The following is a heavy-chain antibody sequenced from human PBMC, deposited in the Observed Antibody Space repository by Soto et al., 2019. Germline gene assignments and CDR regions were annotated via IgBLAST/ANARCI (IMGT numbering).Heavy chain of an antibody. Sequence: AAVKVSCKASGYTFTGYYMHWVRQAPGQGLKLMGWINPNSGGTNYAQKFLGWVTMTSDTSISTAYMELSRLRSDDTAVYYCAREPLYSSGWYYYYYGMDVWGQGTTVTVSS. CDR2: INPNSGGT. J-gene: IGHJ6*02. D-gene: IGHD6-19*01. V-gene: IGHV1-2*04. CDR3: AREPLYSSGWYYYYYGMDV. CDR1: GYTFTGYY.